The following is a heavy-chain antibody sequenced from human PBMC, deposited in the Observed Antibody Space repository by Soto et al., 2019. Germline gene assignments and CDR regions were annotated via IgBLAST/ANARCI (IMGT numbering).Heavy chain of an antibody. J-gene: IGHJ3*02. Sequence: QVQLQESGPGLVKPSETLSLTCTVSGGSISTYYWNWIRQSAGKGLEWIGRVYISESTNYHPSLKSRVAMSVDTSNNQFSLKVTSVTAADTAVYYCARGGRDGFDIWGQGTMVTVSS. CDR2: VYISEST. CDR3: ARGGRDGFDI. CDR1: GGSISTYY. V-gene: IGHV4-4*07.